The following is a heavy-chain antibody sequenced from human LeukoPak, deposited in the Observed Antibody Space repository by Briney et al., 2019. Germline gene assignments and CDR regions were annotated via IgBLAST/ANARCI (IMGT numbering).Heavy chain of an antibody. J-gene: IGHJ4*02. CDR1: GFTFSSYA. Sequence: QPGGSLRLSCAASGFTFSSYAMSWVRQAPGKGLEWVSAISGSGDITYYADSVKGRFTISRDNSENTLYLQMNSLRAEDTAVYYCAKEPFEATSGFDYWGQGTLVTVSS. CDR2: ISGSGDIT. CDR3: AKEPFEATSGFDY. V-gene: IGHV3-23*01. D-gene: IGHD3-16*01.